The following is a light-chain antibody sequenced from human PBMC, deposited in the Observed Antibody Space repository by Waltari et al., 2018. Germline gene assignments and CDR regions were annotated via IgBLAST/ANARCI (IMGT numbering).Light chain of an antibody. Sequence: DIQVTQSPSSLSASVGDRVTITCRTSHSISTSLNWYHQKPGKPPKLLIFAASALQSGVSSRFSGSGSQTDFTLTIRNLQPEDFATYYCQQSYSTLWTFGQGTKVEIK. CDR2: AAS. V-gene: IGKV1-39*01. CDR3: QQSYSTLWT. CDR1: HSISTS. J-gene: IGKJ1*01.